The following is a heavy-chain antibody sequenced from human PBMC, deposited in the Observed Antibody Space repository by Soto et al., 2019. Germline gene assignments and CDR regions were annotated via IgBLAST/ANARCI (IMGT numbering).Heavy chain of an antibody. V-gene: IGHV1-69*04. CDR3: AREGNWNPGGNWFDP. J-gene: IGHJ5*02. CDR2: IIPILGIA. CDR1: GGTFSSYT. Sequence: GASVKVSCKASGGTFSSYTISWVRQAPGQGLEWMGRIIPILGIANYAQKFQGRVTITADKSTSTAYMELSSLRSEDTAVYYCAREGNWNPGGNWFDPWGQGTLVTVSS. D-gene: IGHD1-1*01.